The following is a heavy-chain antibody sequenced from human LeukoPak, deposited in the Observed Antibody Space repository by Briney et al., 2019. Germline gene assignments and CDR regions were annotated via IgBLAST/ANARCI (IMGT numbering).Heavy chain of an antibody. CDR1: GGSTSSYY. V-gene: IGHV4-4*07. Sequence: SETLSLTCTVSGGSTSSYYWSWIRQPAGKGLEWIGRIYTSGSTNYNPSLKSRVTMSVDTSKNQFSLKLSSVTAADTAVYYCARSEYSSSYLYFDYWGQGTLVTVSS. CDR3: ARSEYSSSYLYFDY. J-gene: IGHJ4*02. CDR2: IYTSGST. D-gene: IGHD6-6*01.